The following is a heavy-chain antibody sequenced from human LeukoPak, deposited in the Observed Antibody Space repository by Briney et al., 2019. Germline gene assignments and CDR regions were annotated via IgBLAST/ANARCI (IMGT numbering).Heavy chain of an antibody. CDR2: ISYDGSNK. Sequence: GRSLRLSCAASGFTFSSYGMHWVRQAPGKGLEWVAVISYDGSNKYYADSVKGRFTISRDNSKNTLYLQMNSLRAEDTAVYYCAKSRSIKQQYSRSAAPLDYWGQGTLVTVSS. CDR1: GFTFSSYG. CDR3: AKSRSIKQQYSRSAAPLDY. D-gene: IGHD6-13*01. J-gene: IGHJ4*02. V-gene: IGHV3-30*18.